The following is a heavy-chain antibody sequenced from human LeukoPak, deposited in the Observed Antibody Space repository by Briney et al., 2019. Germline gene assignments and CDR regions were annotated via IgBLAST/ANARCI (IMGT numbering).Heavy chain of an antibody. D-gene: IGHD3-10*01. V-gene: IGHV3-15*01. CDR3: TTGLSGLQGFGEFLRGNWFDP. Sequence: GGSLRLSCAASGLTFSNAWMSWVRQAPGKGLEWVGRIKRKSDGGTTDYAAPVKGRFTISRDDSKNTLYLQMNSLKTEDTAVYYCTTGLSGLQGFGEFLRGNWFDPWGQGTLVTVSS. J-gene: IGHJ5*02. CDR2: IKRKSDGGTT. CDR1: GLTFSNAW.